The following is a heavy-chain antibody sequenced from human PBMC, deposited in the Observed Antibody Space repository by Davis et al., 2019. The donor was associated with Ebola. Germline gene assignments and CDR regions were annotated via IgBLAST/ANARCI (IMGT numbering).Heavy chain of an antibody. CDR2: INHSGST. CDR1: GGSFSGYY. D-gene: IGHD3-22*01. Sequence: PSETLSLTCAVYGGSFSGYYWSWIRQPPGKGLEWIGEINHSGSTNYNPSLKSRVTISVDTSKNQFSLKLSSVTAADTAVYYCARARSRYDSSGYCDYWGQGTLVTVSS. J-gene: IGHJ4*02. V-gene: IGHV4-34*01. CDR3: ARARSRYDSSGYCDY.